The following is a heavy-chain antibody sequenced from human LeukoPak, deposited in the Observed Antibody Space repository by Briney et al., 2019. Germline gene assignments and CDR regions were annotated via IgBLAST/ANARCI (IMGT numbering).Heavy chain of an antibody. CDR2: IYRSGST. Sequence: SETLSLTCTVSGGSISNGGFYLNWIRQHPGKGLEWIGSIYRSGSTYYNPSLYNPSLKSRVIMSLDTSKNQFSLKLNSVTAADTAVYYCARDLTGYFKFDFWGQGTLVTVSS. D-gene: IGHD3-9*01. V-gene: IGHV4-31*03. J-gene: IGHJ4*02. CDR1: GGSISNGGFY. CDR3: ARDLTGYFKFDF.